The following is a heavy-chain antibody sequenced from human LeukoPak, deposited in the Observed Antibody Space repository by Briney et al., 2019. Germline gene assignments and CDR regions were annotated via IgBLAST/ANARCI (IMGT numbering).Heavy chain of an antibody. CDR3: AKPRCSSTSCSLGYFDY. J-gene: IGHJ4*02. V-gene: IGHV3-23*01. D-gene: IGHD2-2*01. Sequence: GGSLRLSCAASGFTFSSYSMNWVRQAPGKGLEWVSAISGTGGSGSTYYADSVKGRFTISRDNSKNTLYLQMSSLRAEDTAVYYCAKPRCSSTSCSLGYFDYWGQGALVTVSS. CDR2: ISGTGGSGST. CDR1: GFTFSSYS.